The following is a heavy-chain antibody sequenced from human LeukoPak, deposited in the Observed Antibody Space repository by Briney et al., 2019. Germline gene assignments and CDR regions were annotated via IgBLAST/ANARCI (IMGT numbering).Heavy chain of an antibody. CDR1: GLAFSTFS. CDR3: AKLTGDQDY. D-gene: IGHD7-27*01. CDR2: ISASGANT. Sequence: GGSLRLSCAASGLAFSTFSMSCVRQAPGKGLGWVSTISASGANTYYADSVKGRFTISRDNSKNTLYLQMNSLGAEDTAIYYCAKLTGDQDYWGQGALVTVSS. V-gene: IGHV3-23*01. J-gene: IGHJ4*02.